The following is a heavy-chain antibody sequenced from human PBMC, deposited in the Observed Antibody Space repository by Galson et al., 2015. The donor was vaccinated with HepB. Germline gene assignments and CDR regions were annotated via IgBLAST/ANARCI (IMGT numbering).Heavy chain of an antibody. CDR3: VRSSNFDT. V-gene: IGHV3-74*01. CDR2: IKTDESYT. Sequence: SLRLSCAASGFTFSSYWMHWVRQAPGKGLVWVSRIKTDESYTSYADSVKGRFTISRDNAKNTVYLEMNSLRTEDTTIYYCVRSSNFDTWGQETLVTVSA. D-gene: IGHD2-2*01. J-gene: IGHJ4*02. CDR1: GFTFSSYW.